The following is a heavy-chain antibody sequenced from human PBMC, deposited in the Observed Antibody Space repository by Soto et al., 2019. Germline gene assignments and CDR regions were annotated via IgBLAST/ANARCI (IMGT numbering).Heavy chain of an antibody. D-gene: IGHD2-15*01. CDR3: ARPASGGSRDAFDL. CDR2: IDPSDSFI. CDR1: GYMFTSFW. Sequence: PGESLKISCNGSGYMFTSFWLNWVRQRPGKGLEWMGRIDPSDSFINYSPPFEGQVTISVDKSISTAYLQWSSLQASDTAIYYCARPASGGSRDAFDLWGQGTMVTVSS. J-gene: IGHJ3*01. V-gene: IGHV5-10-1*01.